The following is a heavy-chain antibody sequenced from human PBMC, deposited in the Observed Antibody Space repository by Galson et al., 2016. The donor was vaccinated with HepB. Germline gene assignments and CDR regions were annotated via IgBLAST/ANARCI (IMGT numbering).Heavy chain of an antibody. J-gene: IGHJ4*02. D-gene: IGHD1-26*01. CDR2: ISGGGRTA. V-gene: IGHV3-23*01. CDR3: TRGLYGGSSNPGF. Sequence: SLRLSCAASGVRFSTYAMNWVRQAPGKGLEWVSSISGGGRTAYYADSVRGRFTISRDNSRDTLFLQMDSLTVDDTAVYFCTRGLYGGSSNPGFWGQGTLVTVAS. CDR1: GVRFSTYA.